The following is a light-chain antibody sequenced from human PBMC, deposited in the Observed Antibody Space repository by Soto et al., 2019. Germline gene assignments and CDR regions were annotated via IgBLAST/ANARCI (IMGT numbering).Light chain of an antibody. CDR1: QSVNSNY. CDR3: QHYDASPPEFT. V-gene: IGKV3-20*01. Sequence: EIVLTQSPGSLSLSPGERATLSCRASQSVNSNYLAWYQHQPGQAPRLLIFGASYRATGIPDRFSGSGSGTDFTLTISRLEPEDFAVYYCQHYDASPPEFTFGPGTKVDIK. CDR2: GAS. J-gene: IGKJ3*01.